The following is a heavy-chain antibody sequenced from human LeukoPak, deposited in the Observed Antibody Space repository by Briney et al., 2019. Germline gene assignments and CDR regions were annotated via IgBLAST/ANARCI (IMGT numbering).Heavy chain of an antibody. CDR3: ARHKKAYYYDSSGYYMDV. J-gene: IGHJ6*03. V-gene: IGHV4-39*01. CDR2: IYYSGST. CDR1: GGSISSSSYY. Sequence: SETLSLTCTVSGGSISSSSYYWGWIRQPPGKGLEWIGSIYYSGSTYYNPSLKSRVTISVDTSKNQFSLKLSSVTAADTAVYYCARHKKAYYYDSSGYYMDVWGKGTAVTISS. D-gene: IGHD3-22*01.